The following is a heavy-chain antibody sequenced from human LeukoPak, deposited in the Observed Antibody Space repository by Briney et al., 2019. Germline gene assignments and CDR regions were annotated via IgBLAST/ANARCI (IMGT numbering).Heavy chain of an antibody. CDR1: GYTFTGYY. J-gene: IGHJ6*02. D-gene: IGHD6-19*01. V-gene: IGHV1-2*02. Sequence: ASVKVSCKASGYTFTGYYVHWVRQAPGQGLEWMGWINPNSGGTNYAQKFQGRVTMTRDTSISTAYMELSRLRSDDTAVYYCATAGAVAGPGNYYGMDVWGQGTTVTVSS. CDR3: ATAGAVAGPGNYYGMDV. CDR2: INPNSGGT.